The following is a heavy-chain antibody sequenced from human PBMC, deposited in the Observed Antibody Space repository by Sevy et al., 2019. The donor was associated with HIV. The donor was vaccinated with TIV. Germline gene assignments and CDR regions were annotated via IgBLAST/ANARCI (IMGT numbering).Heavy chain of an antibody. CDR3: ATVSFPRGGAADLDY. J-gene: IGHJ4*02. V-gene: IGHV1-24*01. Sequence: ASVKVSCKVSGYTLTELSMHWVRQAPGKGLEWMGGFDPEDGETIYAQKFQGRVTMTEDTSTDTAYMELSSLRSEDTAVYYCATVSFPRGGAADLDYWGQGTLVTVSS. D-gene: IGHD6-13*01. CDR2: FDPEDGET. CDR1: GYTLTELS.